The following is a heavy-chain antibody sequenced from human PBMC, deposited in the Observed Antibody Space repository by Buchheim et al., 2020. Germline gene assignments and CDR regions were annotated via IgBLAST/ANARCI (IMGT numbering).Heavy chain of an antibody. Sequence: QVQLQESGPGLVKPSETLSLTCTVSGGSISSYYWSWIRQPPGKGLEWIGFIYYSGSTNYNPSLKSRVTILVDTTTNQFSLQLSSVTAADTAVYYCARVTSSWYGLNWFDPWGQGTL. CDR1: GGSISSYY. CDR3: ARVTSSWYGLNWFDP. V-gene: IGHV4-59*01. J-gene: IGHJ5*02. D-gene: IGHD6-13*01. CDR2: IYYSGST.